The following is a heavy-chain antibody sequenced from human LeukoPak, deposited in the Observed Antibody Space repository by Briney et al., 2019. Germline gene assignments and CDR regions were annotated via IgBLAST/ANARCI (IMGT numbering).Heavy chain of an antibody. Sequence: GGSLRLSCAASGFTFSTYSMNWVRQAPGKGLEWVSSISSSSSYIYYADSVKGRFTISRDNAKNSLYLQMNSLRAGDAAVYYCARQIGACSSTSCSKYFQHWGQGTLVTVSS. J-gene: IGHJ1*01. D-gene: IGHD2-2*01. CDR1: GFTFSTYS. V-gene: IGHV3-21*01. CDR2: ISSSSSYI. CDR3: ARQIGACSSTSCSKYFQH.